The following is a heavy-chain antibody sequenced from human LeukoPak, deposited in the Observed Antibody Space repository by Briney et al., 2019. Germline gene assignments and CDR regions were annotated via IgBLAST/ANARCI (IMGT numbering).Heavy chain of an antibody. V-gene: IGHV3-7*01. CDR2: IKQDGSEK. J-gene: IGHJ5*02. CDR3: PRDSYSYGYDNWFDP. Sequence: GGSLRLSCAASGFTFSSYWMSWVRQAPGKGLEWVANIKQDGSEKYYVDSVKGRFTISRDNAKNSLYLQMNSLRAEDTAVYYCPRDSYSYGYDNWFDPWGQGTLVTVSS. CDR1: GFTFSSYW. D-gene: IGHD5-18*01.